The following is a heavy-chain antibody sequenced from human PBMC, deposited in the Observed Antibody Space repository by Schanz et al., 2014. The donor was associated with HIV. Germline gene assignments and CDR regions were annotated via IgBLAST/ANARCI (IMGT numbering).Heavy chain of an antibody. J-gene: IGHJ6*02. CDR3: ARWGRNGQGHGMDV. V-gene: IGHV3-21*01. D-gene: IGHD7-27*01. Sequence: EVQLVESGGRLVKPGESLTLSCITSGFTLSGYSMNWVRQAPGKGLEWVSSISTSSSYIYYADSVKGRFTISRDNAKNLLYLQMNSLRVEDTAVYYCARWGRNGQGHGMDVWGQGTTVIVSS. CDR1: GFTLSGYS. CDR2: ISTSSSYI.